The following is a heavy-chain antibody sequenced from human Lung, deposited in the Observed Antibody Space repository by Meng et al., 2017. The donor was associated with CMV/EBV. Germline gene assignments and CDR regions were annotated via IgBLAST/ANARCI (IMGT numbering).Heavy chain of an antibody. CDR1: GGSISSSRYY. CDR3: VTETGYNYDN. V-gene: IGHV4-39*07. CDR2: IYFSGNT. Sequence: QQRLPEAGPGQVQPSGTLSLTCSVSGGSISSSRYYWGWIRQSPGKGLEWIGSIYFSGNTYYNPSLKSRVTMSVGTAQNKFSLTLRSVTAADTAVYYCVTETGYNYDNWGQGALVTVSS. D-gene: IGHD5-24*01. J-gene: IGHJ4*02.